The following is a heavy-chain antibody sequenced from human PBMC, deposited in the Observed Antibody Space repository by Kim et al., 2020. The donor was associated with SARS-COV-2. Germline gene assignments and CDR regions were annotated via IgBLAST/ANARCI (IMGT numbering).Heavy chain of an antibody. Sequence: ASVKVSKASGYTFTSYAMNWVRQAPGQGLEWMGWISANTGNPTYAQGFTGRFVFSLDTSVSTAYLQISSLKAEDTAVYYCARELNEPYWGQGTLVTVSS. CDR1: GYTFTSYA. CDR3: ARELNEPY. CDR2: ISANTGNP. D-gene: IGHD1-1*01. V-gene: IGHV7-4-1*02. J-gene: IGHJ4*02.